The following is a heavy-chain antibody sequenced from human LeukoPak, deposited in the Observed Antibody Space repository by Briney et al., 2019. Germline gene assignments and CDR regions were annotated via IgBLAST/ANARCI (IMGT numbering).Heavy chain of an antibody. D-gene: IGHD1-14*01. CDR1: GGSISSGSYY. CDR3: ARAEGVRGAFDI. J-gene: IGHJ3*02. V-gene: IGHV4-61*02. Sequence: SETLSLTCTVSGGSISSGSYYWGWIRQPGGKGLEWIVRIYIRGSTNYTPSLKSQVTISVDTSKTQFSLKLSSVTAADTAVYYCARAEGVRGAFDIWGQGTMVTVSS. CDR2: IYIRGST.